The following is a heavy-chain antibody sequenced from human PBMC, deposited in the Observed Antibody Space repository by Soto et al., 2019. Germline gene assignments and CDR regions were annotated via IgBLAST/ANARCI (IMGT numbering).Heavy chain of an antibody. J-gene: IGHJ5*02. D-gene: IGHD3-10*01. CDR3: AKDHYRDWFDP. Sequence: EVQLWESGGGLVQPGGSLRLSCAASGFTFSSYAMSWVRQAPGKGLGWVSARSGRGGSTYYADSVKGRFTISRDNSKNTLYLKMNSLRAEDTAVYYCAKDHYRDWFDPWGQGTLVTVSS. CDR2: RSGRGGST. V-gene: IGHV3-23*01. CDR1: GFTFSSYA.